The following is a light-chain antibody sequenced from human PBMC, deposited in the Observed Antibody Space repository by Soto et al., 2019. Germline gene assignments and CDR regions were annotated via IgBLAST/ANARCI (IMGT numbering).Light chain of an antibody. CDR1: SSNIGNNY. J-gene: IGLJ3*02. V-gene: IGLV1-51*02. CDR2: EDN. Sequence: QSVLTQPHSVSAAPGQKVTISCSGSSSNIGNNYVSWYQQLPGTAPKLLIYEDNKRRSGIPDRFSGSKSGTSATLGITGLQTGDEADYYCGTWDSSLSVHWVFGGGTKVTVL. CDR3: GTWDSSLSVHWV.